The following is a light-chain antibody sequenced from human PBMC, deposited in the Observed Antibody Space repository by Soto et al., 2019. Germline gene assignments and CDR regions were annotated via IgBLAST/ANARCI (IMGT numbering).Light chain of an antibody. CDR3: SSYTSNSTYV. Sequence: QSALTQPASVSGSPGQSITISCTGTSSDVGGYNYVSWYQQHPGKAPKLMIYEVSNRPSGVSNRFSGSKSANTASLTISGLQAGDEADYYCSSYTSNSTYVFGTGTKLTVL. J-gene: IGLJ1*01. CDR2: EVS. CDR1: SSDVGGYNY. V-gene: IGLV2-14*01.